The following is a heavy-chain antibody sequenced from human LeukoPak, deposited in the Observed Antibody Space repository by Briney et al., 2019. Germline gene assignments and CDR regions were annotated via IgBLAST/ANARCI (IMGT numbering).Heavy chain of an antibody. CDR1: GGTFSSYA. CDR3: ARGRVTGRNMVRGEGSPREPGLDY. J-gene: IGHJ4*02. V-gene: IGHV1-69*05. D-gene: IGHD3-10*01. CDR2: IIPIFGTA. Sequence: SVKVSCKASGGTFSSYAISWVRQAPGQGLEWMGGIIPIFGTANYAQKFQGRVTITTDESTSTAYMELSSLRSEDTAVYYCARGRVTGRNMVRGEGSPREPGLDYWGQGTLVTVSS.